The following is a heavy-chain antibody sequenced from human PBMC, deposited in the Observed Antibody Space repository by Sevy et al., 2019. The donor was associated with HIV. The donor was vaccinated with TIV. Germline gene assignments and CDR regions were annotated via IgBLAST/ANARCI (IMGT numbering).Heavy chain of an antibody. J-gene: IGHJ6*02. V-gene: IGHV1-8*01. CDR2: MNPNSGNK. Sequence: ASVKVSCKASGYTFTSYDINWVRQATGQGLEWMGWMNPNSGNKGYAQKFQGRVTMTRNTSISTAYMELSSLRSEDTAVYYCAREKYSSSWYSNYYYYGMDVWGHGTTVTVSS. D-gene: IGHD6-13*01. CDR1: GYTFTSYD. CDR3: AREKYSSSWYSNYYYYGMDV.